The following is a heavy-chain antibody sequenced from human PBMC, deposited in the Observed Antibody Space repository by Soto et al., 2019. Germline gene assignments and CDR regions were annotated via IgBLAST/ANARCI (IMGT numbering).Heavy chain of an antibody. CDR1: SGSISSSNW. CDR3: ARVYCSGGSCYPRYYYYMDV. Sequence: QVQLQESGPGLVKPSGTLSLTCAVSSGSISSSNWWSWVRQPPGKGLEWIGEIYHSGSTNYNPSLKSRLTISVDKSKNQFSLKLSSVTAADTAVYYCARVYCSGGSCYPRYYYYMDVWGKGTTVTVSS. J-gene: IGHJ6*03. V-gene: IGHV4-4*02. D-gene: IGHD2-15*01. CDR2: IYHSGST.